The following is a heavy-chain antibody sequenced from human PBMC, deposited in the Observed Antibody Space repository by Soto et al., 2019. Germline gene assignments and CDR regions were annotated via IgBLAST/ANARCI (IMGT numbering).Heavy chain of an antibody. J-gene: IGHJ5*02. CDR1: GGSISSGGYY. CDR2: IYYSGST. D-gene: IGHD5-12*01. CDR3: ARGGSGLRGENWFDP. Sequence: SETLSLTCTVSGGSISSGGYYWSWIRQHPGKGLEWIGYIYYSGSTYYNPSLKSRVTISVDTSKNQFSLKLSSVTAADTAVYYCARGGSGLRGENWFDPWGQGTLVTVSS. V-gene: IGHV4-31*03.